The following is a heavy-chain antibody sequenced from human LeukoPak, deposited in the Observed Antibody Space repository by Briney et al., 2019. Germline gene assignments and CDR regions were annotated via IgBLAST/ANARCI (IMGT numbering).Heavy chain of an antibody. Sequence: AGSLRLSCAASGFTFSSYEMNWVRQAPGKGLEWVSYIGSSGSAMYYADSVRGRFTISRDNAKNSLYLQMNSLRAEDTAVYYCARLGYGPYGMGVWGQGTTVTVSS. CDR3: ARLGYGPYGMGV. CDR2: IGSSGSAM. CDR1: GFTFSSYE. D-gene: IGHD3-10*01. V-gene: IGHV3-48*03. J-gene: IGHJ6*02.